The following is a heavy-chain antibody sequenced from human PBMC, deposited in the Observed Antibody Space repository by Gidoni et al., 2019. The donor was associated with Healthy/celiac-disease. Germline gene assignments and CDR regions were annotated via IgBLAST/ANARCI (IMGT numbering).Heavy chain of an antibody. J-gene: IGHJ5*02. D-gene: IGHD3-9*01. Sequence: EVQLVESGGGLVQPGGSLRLSCAASGFTYSSYWMHWGRQAPGKGLVWVSRINSDGSSTSYADSVQGRFTISRDNAKNTLYLQMNSLRAEDTAVYYCAREGYYDILTPFDPWGQGTLVTVSS. CDR3: AREGYYDILTPFDP. V-gene: IGHV3-74*01. CDR1: GFTYSSYW. CDR2: INSDGSST.